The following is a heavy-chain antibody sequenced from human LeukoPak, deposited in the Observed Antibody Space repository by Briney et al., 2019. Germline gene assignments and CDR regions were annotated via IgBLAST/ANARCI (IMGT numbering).Heavy chain of an antibody. CDR3: ARDLSLDY. V-gene: IGHV4-59*01. CDR1: CGSISSYY. CDR2: IYYSGST. J-gene: IGHJ4*02. Sequence: SETLSLTCNVSCGSISSYYWSWIRQPPGKGLEWIGYIYYSGSTNYNPSLKSRVTISVDTSKNQFSLKPSSVTAADTAVYYCARDLSLDYWGQGTLVTVS.